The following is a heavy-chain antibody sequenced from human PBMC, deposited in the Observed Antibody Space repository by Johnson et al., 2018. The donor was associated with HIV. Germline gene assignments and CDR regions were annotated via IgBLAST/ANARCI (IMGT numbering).Heavy chain of an antibody. V-gene: IGHV3-NL1*01. CDR1: GFPFSGSA. Sequence: VHLVESGGGVVQPGRSLRLSCAASGFPFSGSAMHWVRQASGKGLEWVSVIFSGGSTYYADSVKGSFTISRDNSKNTLYLQMNSLRAEDTAGYYCAKVKSQNTIGDAFDIWGQGTMVTVSS. CDR3: AKVKSQNTIGDAFDI. CDR2: IFSGGST. D-gene: IGHD3-16*01. J-gene: IGHJ3*02.